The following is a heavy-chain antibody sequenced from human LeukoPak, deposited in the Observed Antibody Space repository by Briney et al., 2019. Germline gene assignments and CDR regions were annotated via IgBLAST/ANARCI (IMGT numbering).Heavy chain of an antibody. J-gene: IGHJ3*02. D-gene: IGHD6-13*01. Sequence: GSSVKVSCKASGGTFTSYYMQWVRQAPGQGLEWMGIINPSGGSTSYAQKFQGRVTMTRDTSTSTVYMELSSLRSEDTAVYYCARDLSQIAAAGIWAFDIWGQGTMVTVSS. V-gene: IGHV1-46*01. CDR1: GGTFTSYY. CDR2: INPSGGST. CDR3: ARDLSQIAAAGIWAFDI.